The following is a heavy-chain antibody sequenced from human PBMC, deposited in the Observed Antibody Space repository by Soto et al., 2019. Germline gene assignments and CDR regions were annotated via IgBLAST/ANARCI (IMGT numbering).Heavy chain of an antibody. CDR2: INTNGGST. Sequence: PGGSLRLSCSVFGFTFSSYTMHWVRQAPGKGLQYVPSINTNGGSTYYADSVKGRFTISRDNSKNTLYLQMSSLRVEDTAVYYCVKDRYVDYWGQGTLVTVSS. CDR3: VKDRYVDY. V-gene: IGHV3-64D*06. J-gene: IGHJ4*02. CDR1: GFTFSSYT.